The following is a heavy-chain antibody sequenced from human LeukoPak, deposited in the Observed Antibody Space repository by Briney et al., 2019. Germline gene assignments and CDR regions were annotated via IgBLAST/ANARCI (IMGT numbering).Heavy chain of an antibody. D-gene: IGHD5-18*01. V-gene: IGHV5-51*01. CDR1: GYSFTSYW. CDR2: IYPGDSDI. J-gene: IGHJ3*02. Sequence: RGESLEISCKGSGYSFTSYWIAWVRQMPGKGLEWMGIIYPGDSDIRYSPSFQGHVTISADKSISTAYLQWSSLKASDTAMYYCARRGYIHDAFDIWGQGTMVTVSS. CDR3: ARRGYIHDAFDI.